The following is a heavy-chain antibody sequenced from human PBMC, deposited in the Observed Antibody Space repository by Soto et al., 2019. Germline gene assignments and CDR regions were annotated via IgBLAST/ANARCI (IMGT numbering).Heavy chain of an antibody. CDR1: GYSFTSYW. CDR3: AKLQAGAGDNDITFDY. V-gene: IGHV5-10-1*01. CDR2: IDPSDSYT. Sequence: GESLKISCKGSGYSFTSYWISWVRQMPGKGLEWMGRIDPSDSYTNYSPSFQGHVTISADKSISSAYLQWSSLKASDTAMYYCAKLQAGAGDNDITFDYWGQGTLVTVSS. D-gene: IGHD6-13*01. J-gene: IGHJ4*02.